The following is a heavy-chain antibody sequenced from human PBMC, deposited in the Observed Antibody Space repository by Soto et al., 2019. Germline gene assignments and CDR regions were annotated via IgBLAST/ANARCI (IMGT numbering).Heavy chain of an antibody. J-gene: IGHJ6*02. CDR3: ARRYDSSNYYGMDV. CDR1: GGSISSGDYY. V-gene: IGHV4-30-4*01. Sequence: SETLSLTCTVSGGSISSGDYYWSWIRQPPGKGLEWIGYIYYSGSTYYNPPLKSRVTISVDTSKNQFSLKLSSVTAADTAVYYCARRYDSSNYYGMDVWGQGTTVTVSS. CDR2: IYYSGST. D-gene: IGHD3-22*01.